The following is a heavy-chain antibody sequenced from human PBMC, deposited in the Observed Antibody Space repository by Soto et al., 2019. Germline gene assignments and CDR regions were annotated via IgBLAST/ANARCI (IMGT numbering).Heavy chain of an antibody. CDR1: GYTFTSYG. D-gene: IGHD5-12*01. V-gene: IGHV1-18*04. CDR2: ISAYYGNT. J-gene: IGHJ4*02. Sequence: QVQLAQSGAEVKKPGASVKVSCKASGYTFTSYGISWVRQAPGQGLEWMGWISAYYGNTNYAQSLQGRVTMTTDTSTSTAFMELRSLRSDDTAVYYCARDRVEMATIRMFDYWGQGTLVTVSS. CDR3: ARDRVEMATIRMFDY.